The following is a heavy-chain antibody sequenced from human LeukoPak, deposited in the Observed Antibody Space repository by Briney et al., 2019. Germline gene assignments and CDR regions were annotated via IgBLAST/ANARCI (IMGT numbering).Heavy chain of an antibody. Sequence: PGGSLRLSCAASGFTFSDYYMSWIRQAPGKGLEWVSVIYGAGNTYYADSVKGRFTISRDNSKNTLYLQMNSLRAEDTAVYYCARDYYDNSGYYNFAYWGQGALVTVSS. CDR2: IYGAGNT. J-gene: IGHJ4*02. CDR3: ARDYYDNSGYYNFAY. D-gene: IGHD3-22*01. V-gene: IGHV3-66*01. CDR1: GFTFSDYY.